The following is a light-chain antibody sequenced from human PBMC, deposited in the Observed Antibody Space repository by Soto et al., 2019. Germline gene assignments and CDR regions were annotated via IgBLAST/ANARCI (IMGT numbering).Light chain of an antibody. CDR1: QSIDNF. V-gene: IGKV3-11*01. J-gene: IGKJ5*01. CDR3: QQRSVWPIT. Sequence: EIVLTQSPATLSLSPGERATLSCRASQSIDNFLAWYQQRPGQPPRLLIYDASHRATGVPARFSGSGSGTDFTLTISSLEPEDFAVYYCQQRSVWPITFGQGTRLEIK. CDR2: DAS.